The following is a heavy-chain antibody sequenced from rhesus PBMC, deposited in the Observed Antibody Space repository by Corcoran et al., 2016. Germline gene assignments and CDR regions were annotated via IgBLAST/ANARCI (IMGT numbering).Heavy chain of an antibody. J-gene: IGHJ4*01. V-gene: IGHV4-92*01. CDR3: ARLEIHWGDYSRLDD. CDR2: IYGSGGST. Sequence: QVQLQESGPGLVKPSETLSLTCTVSGGSIRDSYYWNWIRQPPGKGLAWMGSIYGSGGSTSYNPTRKSRVTISKETAKKQFSLKLSSVTAADTAVYYCARLEIHWGDYSRLDDWGQGVLVTVSS. CDR1: GGSIRDSYY. D-gene: IGHD3-34*01.